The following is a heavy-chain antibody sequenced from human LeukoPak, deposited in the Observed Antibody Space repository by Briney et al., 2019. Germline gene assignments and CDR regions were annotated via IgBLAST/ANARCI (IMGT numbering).Heavy chain of an antibody. J-gene: IGHJ4*02. V-gene: IGHV4-59*12. D-gene: IGHD3-10*01. Sequence: KSSETLSLTCTVSGGSISSYYWSWIRQPPGKGLEWIGYIYYSGSTYYNPSLKSRVTISVDTSKNQFSLKLSSVTAVDTAVYYCARDRRVTMVRGVIRPFDYWGREPWSPSPQ. CDR1: GGSISSYY. CDR2: IYYSGST. CDR3: ARDRRVTMVRGVIRPFDY.